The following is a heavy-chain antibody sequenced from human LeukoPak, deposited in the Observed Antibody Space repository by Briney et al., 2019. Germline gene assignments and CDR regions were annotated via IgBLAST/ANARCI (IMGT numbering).Heavy chain of an antibody. Sequence: GGSLRLSCAASGFTFSDYWMHWVRQAPGKGLVWVSHISTDGSSTTYADSVRGRFIISRDNARNTLYLQMNSLRVGDTAVYYCVTSPIFSNDWGQGTLVTVSS. J-gene: IGHJ4*02. CDR2: ISTDGSST. D-gene: IGHD3-3*01. CDR1: GFTFSDYW. CDR3: VTSPIFSND. V-gene: IGHV3-74*01.